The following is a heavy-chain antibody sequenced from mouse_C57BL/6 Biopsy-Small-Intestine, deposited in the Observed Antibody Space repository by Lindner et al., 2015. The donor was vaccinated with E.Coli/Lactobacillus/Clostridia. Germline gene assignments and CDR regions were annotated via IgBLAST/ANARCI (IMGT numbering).Heavy chain of an antibody. Sequence: SVKVSCKASGYTFTGYFMHWVRQAPGQGLEWMGDINPDSGDTHYTQNLQGRVTMTRDTSIATAYMDLSRLTSDDTAVYYCARGGPIVTTDSFVKRGTDVWGQGTTVTVSS. CDR3: ARGGPIVTTDSFVKRGTDV. CDR1: GYTFTGYF. CDR2: INPDSGDT. V-gene: IGHV1-53*01. J-gene: IGHJ1*01. D-gene: IGHD2-12*01.